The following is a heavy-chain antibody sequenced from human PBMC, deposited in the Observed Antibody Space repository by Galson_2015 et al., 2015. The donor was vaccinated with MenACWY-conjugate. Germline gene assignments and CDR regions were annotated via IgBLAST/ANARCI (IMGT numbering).Heavy chain of an antibody. CDR3: AKDRDGGYFYFDN. D-gene: IGHD5-12*01. Sequence: SLRLSCAASGFTFNSCAMGWVRQAPGKGLEWVSVISTSGSSSYYADSVKGRFTISRDNSKNTVFLQMNSLRGEDTAVYYCAKDRDGGYFYFDNWGQGTLVTVSS. V-gene: IGHV3-23*01. CDR2: ISTSGSSS. CDR1: GFTFNSCA. J-gene: IGHJ4*02.